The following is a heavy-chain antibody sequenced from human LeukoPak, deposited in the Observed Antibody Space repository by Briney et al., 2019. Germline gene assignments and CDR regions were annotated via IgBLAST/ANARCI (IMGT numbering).Heavy chain of an antibody. J-gene: IGHJ4*02. D-gene: IGHD5-18*01. CDR2: IWHDGSNK. Sequence: RRSLRLSCAASGFTFSTYVIHWVRQAPGKGLEWVALIWHDGSNKYYGDSVKDRFTISRDNSKNTLYLQMDSLRDEDTAVYYCARDRGYTYGHPLDYWGQGTLVTVSS. CDR1: GFTFSTYV. CDR3: ARDRGYTYGHPLDY. V-gene: IGHV3-33*01.